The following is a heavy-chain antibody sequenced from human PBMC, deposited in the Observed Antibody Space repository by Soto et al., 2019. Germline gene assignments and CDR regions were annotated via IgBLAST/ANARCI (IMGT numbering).Heavy chain of an antibody. D-gene: IGHD3-22*01. J-gene: IGHJ3*02. Sequence: SVKVSCKASGFTFTSSAVQWVRQARGQRLEWIGWIVVGSGNTNYAQKFQERVTITRDMSTSTAYMELSSLRSEDTAVYYCAADRGYYDSSGYYPHDAFDIWGQGTMVTVSS. CDR3: AADRGYYDSSGYYPHDAFDI. V-gene: IGHV1-58*01. CDR1: GFTFTSSA. CDR2: IVVGSGNT.